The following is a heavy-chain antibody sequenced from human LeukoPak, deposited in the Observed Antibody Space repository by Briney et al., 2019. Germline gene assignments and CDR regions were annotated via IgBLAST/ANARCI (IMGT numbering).Heavy chain of an antibody. J-gene: IGHJ4*02. CDR2: ISGGGGST. V-gene: IGHV3-23*01. Sequence: GGSLRLSCAASGFTFSSYAMSWVRQPPGKGREWVSAISGGGGSTYYADSVRGRFTISRDNSKNTLYLKMNSVRAEDTAVYYCAKDGRGSWPLDFDYWGQGTLVTVSS. D-gene: IGHD2-15*01. CDR1: GFTFSSYA. CDR3: AKDGRGSWPLDFDY.